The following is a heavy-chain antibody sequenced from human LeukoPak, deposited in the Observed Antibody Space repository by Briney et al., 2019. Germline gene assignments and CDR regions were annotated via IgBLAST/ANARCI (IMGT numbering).Heavy chain of an antibody. D-gene: IGHD3-10*01. V-gene: IGHV4-39*07. CDR1: GGSISSSSYY. J-gene: IGHJ4*02. CDR3: ARAQGYMVRGVPS. Sequence: PSETLSLACTVSGGSISSSSYYWSWIRQPPGKGLEWIGEINHSGSTNYNPSLKSRVTISVDTSKNQFSLKLSSVTAADTAVYYCARAQGYMVRGVPSWGQGTLVTVSS. CDR2: INHSGST.